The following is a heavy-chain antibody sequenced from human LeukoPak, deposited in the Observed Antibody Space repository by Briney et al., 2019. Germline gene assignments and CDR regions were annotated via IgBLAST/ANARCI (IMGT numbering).Heavy chain of an antibody. CDR3: ARDGRRDIYYYYMDV. Sequence: ASVKVSCKASGYTFTGHYMHWVRQAPGQGLEWMGWINPNTGGTNYAQKFQGRVTMTRDTSISTAYMELSRLRSDDTAVYYCARDGRRDIYYYYMDVWGKGTTVTLSS. V-gene: IGHV1-2*02. J-gene: IGHJ6*03. CDR2: INPNTGGT. CDR1: GYTFTGHY. D-gene: IGHD2-15*01.